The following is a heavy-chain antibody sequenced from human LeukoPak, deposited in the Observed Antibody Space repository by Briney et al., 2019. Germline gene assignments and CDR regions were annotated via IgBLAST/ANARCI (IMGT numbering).Heavy chain of an antibody. CDR3: AREVHSTRHFDY. CDR2: INCNRGDT. V-gene: IGHV1-2*02. D-gene: IGHD6-13*01. CDR1: GYTFTDYY. J-gene: IGHJ4*02. Sequence: ASVKVSCKASGYTFTDYYIHWVRQAPGQGLEWMGWINCNRGDTTYAQTFQGRVTMTRDTSISTAYMELSSLKSDDTAVYYCAREVHSTRHFDYWGQGTLVTVSS.